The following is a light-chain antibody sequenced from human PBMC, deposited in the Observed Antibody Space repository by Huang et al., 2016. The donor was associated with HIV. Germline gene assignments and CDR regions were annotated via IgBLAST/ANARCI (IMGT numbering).Light chain of an antibody. CDR1: QDINNY. CDR3: QQYDNLPT. J-gene: IGKJ5*01. Sequence: DIQLTQSPSSLSASVGDRVTITCQASQDINNYLNWYQQKPGKAPKLLIYGESSLETGVPSRFSGSGSGTDFTFTISSLQPEDIATYYCQQYDNLPTFGQGTRLEIK. V-gene: IGKV1-33*01. CDR2: GES.